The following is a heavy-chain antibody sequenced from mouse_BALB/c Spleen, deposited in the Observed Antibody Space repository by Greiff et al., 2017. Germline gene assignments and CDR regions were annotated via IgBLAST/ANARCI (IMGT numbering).Heavy chain of an antibody. Sequence: QVQLQQSGAELVRPGVSVKISCKGSGYTFTDYAMHWVKQSHAKSLEWIGVISTYYGDASYNQKFKGKATMTVDKSSSTAYMELARLTSEDSAIYYCARQGRYGIYVGDAMDYWGQGTSVTVSS. CDR3: ARQGRYGIYVGDAMDY. CDR2: ISTYYGDA. J-gene: IGHJ4*01. D-gene: IGHD2-10*02. CDR1: GYTFTDYA. V-gene: IGHV1S137*01.